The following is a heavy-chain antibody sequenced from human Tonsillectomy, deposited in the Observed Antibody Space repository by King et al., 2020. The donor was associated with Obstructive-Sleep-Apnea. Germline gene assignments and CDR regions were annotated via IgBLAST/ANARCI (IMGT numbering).Heavy chain of an antibody. D-gene: IGHD6-13*01. CDR1: GFTFDDYG. V-gene: IGHV3-20*01. J-gene: IGHJ4*02. CDR2: INWNGGST. Sequence: VQLVESGGGVVRPGGSLRLSCAASGFTFDDYGMSWVRLAPGKGLEWVSGINWNGGSTGYADSVQGRFTISRDNDKNYLFLQMNSLRAEDTASYHCARDPDGAAAGTGWYFDYWGQGTLVTVSS. CDR3: ARDPDGAAAGTGWYFDY.